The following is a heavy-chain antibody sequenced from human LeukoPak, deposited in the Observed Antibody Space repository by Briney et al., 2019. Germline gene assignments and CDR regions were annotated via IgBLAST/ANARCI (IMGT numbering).Heavy chain of an antibody. Sequence: GGALRLSCAAPGFTLSTYAMSWVRQTPGKGLEVVAAISGDNPGTYHANSVKGRFTISRDNSKNTLHLQMSGLRAEDTARYYCAKAPVGHCSGAFCYHFDSWGQGTLVTVSS. D-gene: IGHD2-15*01. CDR1: GFTLSTYA. J-gene: IGHJ4*02. CDR3: AKAPVGHCSGAFCYHFDS. CDR2: ISGDNPGT. V-gene: IGHV3-23*01.